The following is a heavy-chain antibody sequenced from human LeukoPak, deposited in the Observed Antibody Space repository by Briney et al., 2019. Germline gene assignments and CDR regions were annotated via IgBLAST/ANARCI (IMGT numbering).Heavy chain of an antibody. Sequence: ASVKVSCKASGGTFSSYAISWVRQAPGQGLEWMGGIIPIFGTANYAQEFQGRVTITTDESTSTAYMELSSLRSEDTAVYYCAAPQWLEAFDIWGQGTMVTVSS. J-gene: IGHJ3*02. V-gene: IGHV1-69*05. CDR2: IIPIFGTA. CDR1: GGTFSSYA. D-gene: IGHD6-19*01. CDR3: AAPQWLEAFDI.